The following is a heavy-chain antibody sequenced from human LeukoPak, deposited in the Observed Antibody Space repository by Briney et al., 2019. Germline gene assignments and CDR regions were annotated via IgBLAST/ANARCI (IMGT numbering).Heavy chain of an antibody. CDR1: GYIFTSYW. Sequence: GESLKISCKGSGYIFTSYWIGWVRQMPGKGLEWMGIIYPGDSDTRYSPSFQGQVTISADKSISTAYLQWSSLKASDTAMYYCARQRYSYGSINYYGMDVWGQGTTVTVSS. J-gene: IGHJ6*02. V-gene: IGHV5-51*01. CDR3: ARQRYSYGSINYYGMDV. D-gene: IGHD5-18*01. CDR2: IYPGDSDT.